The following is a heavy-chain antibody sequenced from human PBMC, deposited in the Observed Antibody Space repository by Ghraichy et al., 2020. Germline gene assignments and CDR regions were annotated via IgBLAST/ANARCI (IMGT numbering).Heavy chain of an antibody. J-gene: IGHJ5*02. CDR3: ARPGGDYNWFDP. D-gene: IGHD4-17*01. CDR2: IYYSGST. Sequence: SETLSITCTVSGGSISSSSYYWGWIRQPPGKGLEWIGSIYYSGSTYYNPSLKSRVTTSVDTSKNQFSLKLSSVTAADTAVYYCARPGGDYNWFDPWGQGTLVTVSS. CDR1: GGSISSSSYY. V-gene: IGHV4-39*01.